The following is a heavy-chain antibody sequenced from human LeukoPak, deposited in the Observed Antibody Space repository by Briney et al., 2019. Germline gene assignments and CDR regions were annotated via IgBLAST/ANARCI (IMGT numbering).Heavy chain of an antibody. J-gene: IGHJ4*02. Sequence: ASVKVSCKASGYTFTSYYMHWVRQAPGQGLEWMGLINPNGDTTTYAQKFQGRVTLTRDTSTSTVYMELSSLRSEDTAVYYCARDSAGSYYNPNRVHYFDYWGQETLVTVSS. CDR1: GYTFTSYY. V-gene: IGHV1-46*01. D-gene: IGHD3-10*01. CDR3: ARDSAGSYYNPNRVHYFDY. CDR2: INPNGDTT.